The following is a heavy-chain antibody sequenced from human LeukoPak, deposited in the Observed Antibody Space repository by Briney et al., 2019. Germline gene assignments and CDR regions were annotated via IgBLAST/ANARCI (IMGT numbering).Heavy chain of an antibody. V-gene: IGHV1-2*04. CDR2: INPNSGGT. CDR1: GYTFTGYY. D-gene: IGHD1-26*01. J-gene: IGHJ3*02. CDR3: ARPRVGATGIAAFDI. Sequence: ASVKVSCKASGYTFTGYYMHWVRQAPGQGLEWMGWINPNSGGTNYAQKFQGWVTMTRDTSISTAYMELSRLRSDDTAVYYCARPRVGATGIAAFDIWGQGTMVTVSS.